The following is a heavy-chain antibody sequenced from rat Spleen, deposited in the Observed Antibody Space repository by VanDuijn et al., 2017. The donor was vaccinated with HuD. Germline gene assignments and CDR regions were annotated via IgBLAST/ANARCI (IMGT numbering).Heavy chain of an antibody. Sequence: EVQLVESGGGLVQPGRSLKLSCVASGFTFNNYWMYWVRQAPGKGLEWVSSISNDGGITYYPDSVKGRFTISRDNAENTVYLQMNSLRSEDTATYYCAVAGYGYWGQGVMVTVSS. D-gene: IGHD1-7*01. CDR2: ISNDGGIT. J-gene: IGHJ2*01. CDR3: AVAGYGY. V-gene: IGHV5-58*01. CDR1: GFTFNNYW.